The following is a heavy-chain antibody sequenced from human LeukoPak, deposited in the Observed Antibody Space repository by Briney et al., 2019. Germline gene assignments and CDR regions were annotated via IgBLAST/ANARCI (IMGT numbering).Heavy chain of an antibody. CDR1: GGSVRSGSYY. Sequence: SETLSLTCTVSGGSVRSGSYYWSWIRQPPGKGLEWIGYIYYSGGTNYNPSLKSRVTISVDTSKNQFSLKLSSVTAADTAVYYCARDSGRLKNVADVWGQGTMVTVSS. D-gene: IGHD2-21*01. J-gene: IGHJ3*01. V-gene: IGHV4-61*01. CDR2: IYYSGGT. CDR3: ARDSGRLKNVADV.